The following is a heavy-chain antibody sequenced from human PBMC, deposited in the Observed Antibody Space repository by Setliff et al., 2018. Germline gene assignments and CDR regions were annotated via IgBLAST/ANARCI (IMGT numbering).Heavy chain of an antibody. J-gene: IGHJ4*02. CDR1: GGSFSTYY. V-gene: IGHV3-23*01. CDR2: ISSTITST. Sequence: ETLSLTCAVYGGSFSTYYWIWVRQAPGKGLEWVSAISSTITSTYYADSVKGRFTISRDNSKNTLYLQLNSLRAEDTAIYYCAGGYPSNFDYWGQGTLVTVSS. D-gene: IGHD3-22*01. CDR3: AGGYPSNFDY.